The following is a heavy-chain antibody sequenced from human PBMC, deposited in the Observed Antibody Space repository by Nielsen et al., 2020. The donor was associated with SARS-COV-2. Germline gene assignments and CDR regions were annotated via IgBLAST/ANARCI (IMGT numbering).Heavy chain of an antibody. Sequence: GESLKISCAASGFTFSDYYMSWIRQAPGKGLEWVSYISSSSSYTNYADSVKGRFTISRDNAKNSLYLQMNSLRAEDTAVYYCARSLALGDYYYYGMDVWGQGTTVTVSS. J-gene: IGHJ6*02. CDR1: GFTFSDYY. CDR2: ISSSSSYT. V-gene: IGHV3-11*03. D-gene: IGHD3-16*02. CDR3: ARSLALGDYYYYGMDV.